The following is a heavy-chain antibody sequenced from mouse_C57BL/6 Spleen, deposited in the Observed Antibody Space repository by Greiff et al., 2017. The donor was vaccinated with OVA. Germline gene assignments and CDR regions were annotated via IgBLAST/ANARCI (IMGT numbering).Heavy chain of an antibody. CDR3: ARHEGYYGNYQKAWFAY. V-gene: IGHV1-62-2*01. Sequence: VKLQQSGAELVKPGASVKLSCKASGYTFTEYTIHWVKQRSGQGLEWIGWFYPGSGSIKYNEKFKDKATLTADKSSSTVYMELSRLTSEDSAVYCCARHEGYYGNYQKAWFAYWGQGTLVTVSA. CDR2: FYPGSGSI. D-gene: IGHD2-1*01. CDR1: GYTFTEYT. J-gene: IGHJ3*01.